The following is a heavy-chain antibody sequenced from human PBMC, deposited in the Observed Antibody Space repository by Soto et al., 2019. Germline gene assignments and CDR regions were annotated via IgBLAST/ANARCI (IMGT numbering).Heavy chain of an antibody. Sequence: TLSLTCTVSGGSISNYYWSWIRQPPGKSLEWIGYVYYDGSNNYNPSLKSRVTMSVDTSKNQFSLKLSSVTAADTAVYYCARALTTVTLFDPWGQGTLVTVPQ. J-gene: IGHJ5*02. CDR2: VYYDGSN. V-gene: IGHV4-59*12. CDR3: ARALTTVTLFDP. D-gene: IGHD4-17*01. CDR1: GGSISNYY.